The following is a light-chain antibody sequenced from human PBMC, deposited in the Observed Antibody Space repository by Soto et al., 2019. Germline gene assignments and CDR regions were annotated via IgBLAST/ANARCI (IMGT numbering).Light chain of an antibody. CDR1: QTISSW. V-gene: IGKV1-5*03. CDR2: KAS. J-gene: IGKJ1*01. Sequence: DIQMTQSPSTLSGSVGDRVTITCRASQTISSWLAWYLQKPWKAPKLLIYKASTLKSGVPSRFSGSGSGTEFTLTISSLQPDDFATYYCQHYNSYSEAFGQGTKVELK. CDR3: QHYNSYSEA.